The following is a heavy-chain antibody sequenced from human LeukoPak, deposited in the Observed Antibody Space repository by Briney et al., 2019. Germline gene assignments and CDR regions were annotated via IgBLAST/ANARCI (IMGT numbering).Heavy chain of an antibody. J-gene: IGHJ6*02. CDR1: GGSFSGYY. D-gene: IGHD1-26*01. CDR3: ARVKEGATFYYYAMDV. V-gene: IGHV4-34*01. CDR2: INHSGST. Sequence: PSETLSLTCAVYGGSFSGYYWSWLRQPPGKGLEWIGEINHSGSTNNNLSLKSRVTISVDTSKKQFPLNLSSVTAADTAVYYCARVKEGATFYYYAMDVWGQETTVTVSS.